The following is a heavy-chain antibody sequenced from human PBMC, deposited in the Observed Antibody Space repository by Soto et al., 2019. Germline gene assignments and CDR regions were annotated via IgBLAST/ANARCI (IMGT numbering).Heavy chain of an antibody. J-gene: IGHJ4*02. CDR2: ISYDGSNK. V-gene: IGHV3-30*18. D-gene: IGHD3-22*01. CDR1: GFTFSSYG. Sequence: QVQLVESGGGVVQPGRSLRLSCAASGFTFSSYGMHWVRQAPGKGLEWVAVISYDGSNKYYADSVKGRFTISRDNCKNTLYLQMNSLRAEDTAVYYCAKDSPYYYDSRGVGETHDLNYYFDYWGQGTLVTVSS. CDR3: AKDSPYYYDSRGVGETHDLNYYFDY.